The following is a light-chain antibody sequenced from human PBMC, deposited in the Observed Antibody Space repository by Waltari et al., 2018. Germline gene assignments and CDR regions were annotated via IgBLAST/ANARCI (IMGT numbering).Light chain of an antibody. CDR2: EVS. J-gene: IGLJ1*01. V-gene: IGLV2-8*01. CDR1: SSDVGYYNY. CDR3: SSYARNNFYV. Sequence: QSALTQPPSASGSPGQSVTISCTGTSSDVGYYNYVSWYQQHPGKSPKRMIFEVSKQVSGVPDRFSRAKSANTASLTVSGLQAEDEADYYCSSYARNNFYVFGTGTTVTV.